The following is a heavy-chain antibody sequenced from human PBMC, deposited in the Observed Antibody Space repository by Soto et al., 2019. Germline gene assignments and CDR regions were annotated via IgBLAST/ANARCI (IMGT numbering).Heavy chain of an antibody. J-gene: IGHJ4*02. CDR1: CGSIISGDNY. Sequence: SENLSLTGTVSCGSIISGDNYCSWIRQPPGKGLEWIGNIYYSGCTYYNPSLKSRVSISVDTSRDQFSLKLSSVTAADTAVYYCARGPVVVVSAPYYFDYWGQGTRVTVSS. V-gene: IGHV4-30-4*01. CDR2: IYYSGCT. D-gene: IGHD2-21*01. CDR3: ARGPVVVVSAPYYFDY.